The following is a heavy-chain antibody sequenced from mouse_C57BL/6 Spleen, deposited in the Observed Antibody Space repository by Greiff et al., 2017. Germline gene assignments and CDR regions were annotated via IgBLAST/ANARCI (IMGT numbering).Heavy chain of an antibody. J-gene: IGHJ1*03. D-gene: IGHD2-4*01. V-gene: IGHV5-16*01. CDR1: GFTFSDYY. CDR3: ARYDYEYFDV. CDR2: INYDGSST. Sequence: EVKLVESEGGLVQPGRSMKLSCTASGFTFSDYYMAWVRQVPEKGLEWVANINYDGSSTYYLDSLKSRFIISRDNAKNILYLQMSSLKSEDTATYYCARYDYEYFDVWGTGTTVTVSS.